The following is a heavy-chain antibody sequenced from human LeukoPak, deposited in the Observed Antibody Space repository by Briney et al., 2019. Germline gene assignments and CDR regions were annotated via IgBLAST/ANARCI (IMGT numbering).Heavy chain of an antibody. Sequence: GGSLRLSCAASGFPFNSYAFNWVRPAPGKGLEWVSYISSSSNVIYYTDSVKGRFTISRDNARNLLSLQMNSLRAEDTAVYYCARGDPIYDFWSGGDYWGQGSLVTVSS. CDR2: ISSSSNVI. V-gene: IGHV3-48*01. J-gene: IGHJ4*02. D-gene: IGHD3-3*01. CDR3: ARGDPIYDFWSGGDY. CDR1: GFPFNSYA.